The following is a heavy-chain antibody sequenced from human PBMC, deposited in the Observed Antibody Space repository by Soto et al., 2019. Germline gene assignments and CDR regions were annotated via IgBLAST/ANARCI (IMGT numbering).Heavy chain of an antibody. D-gene: IGHD2-8*01. V-gene: IGHV1-46*01. CDR3: ARENGALGFDY. CDR2: INPSGGST. J-gene: IGHJ4*02. CDR1: GYTFISNY. Sequence: QVQLVQSGAEVKKPGASVKVSCKASGYTFISNYMHWVRQATGQGLERMGIINPSGGSTSYAQKCQGRGTRTRDTSTSTANVEWSSRRSEDTAVYYSARENGALGFDYWGQGTLVTVSS.